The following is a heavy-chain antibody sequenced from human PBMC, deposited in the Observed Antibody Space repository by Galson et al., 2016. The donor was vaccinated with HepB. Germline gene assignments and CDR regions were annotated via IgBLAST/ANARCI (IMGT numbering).Heavy chain of an antibody. J-gene: IGHJ4*02. CDR1: GGSITTNNW. Sequence: SETLSLTCAVSGGSITTNNWWSWVRQPPGKGLEWMGQIYNSGDTNLNPSLKSRLAMSVDRSENQFSLKLNSVTAADTALYFCKREAPGDYFDYWGQGVLVTVST. V-gene: IGHV4-4*02. CDR2: IYNSGDT. CDR3: KREAPGDYFDY.